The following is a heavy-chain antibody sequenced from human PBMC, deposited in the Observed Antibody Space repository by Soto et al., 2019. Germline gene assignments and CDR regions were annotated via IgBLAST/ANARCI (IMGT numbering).Heavy chain of an antibody. V-gene: IGHV4-59*01. CDR2: IYYSGST. D-gene: IGHD3-3*01. Sequence: SETLSLTCTVSGGSISSYYWSWIRQPPGKGLEWIGYIYYSGSTNYNPSLKSRVTISVDTSKNQFSLKLSSVTAADTAVYYCARAPYDFWSRYLPYYSYGMDVWGQGTTVTVSS. CDR3: ARAPYDFWSRYLPYYSYGMDV. CDR1: GGSISSYY. J-gene: IGHJ6*02.